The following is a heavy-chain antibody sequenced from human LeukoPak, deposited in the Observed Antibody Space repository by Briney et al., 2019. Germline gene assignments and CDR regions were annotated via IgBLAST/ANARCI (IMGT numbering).Heavy chain of an antibody. D-gene: IGHD4-17*01. V-gene: IGHV4-30-4*08. CDR2: IYYSGGT. Sequence: SETLSLTXTASGGSINSGNYYWTWIRQPPGKGLEWIGYIYYSGGTYYNPSLRGRVTISVDTSKNQFSLKLNSVTAADTAVYYCARDLLGYGDYVSWGQGALVTVSS. CDR3: ARDLLGYGDYVS. J-gene: IGHJ5*02. CDR1: GGSINSGNYY.